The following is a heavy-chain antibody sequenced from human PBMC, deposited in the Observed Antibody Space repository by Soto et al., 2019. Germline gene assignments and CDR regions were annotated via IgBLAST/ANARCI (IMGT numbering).Heavy chain of an antibody. CDR2: VYWNDER. J-gene: IGHJ4*02. CDR3: AHYDSSGYFAHFDS. V-gene: IGHV2-5*01. D-gene: IGHD3-22*01. Sequence: QIALQESGPTVVKPTQTLTLTCTFSGFSLTTTGVGVGWIRHSPGKALEWLAMVYWNDERRYSPSLKSRLAITPHTAKNHVVLTMTYMDPVDTATYFCAHYDSSGYFAHFDSWGQGTLVTVSS. CDR1: GFSLTTTGVG.